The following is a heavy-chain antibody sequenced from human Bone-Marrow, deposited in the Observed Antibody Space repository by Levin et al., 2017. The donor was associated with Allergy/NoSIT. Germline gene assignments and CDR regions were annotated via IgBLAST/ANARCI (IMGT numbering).Heavy chain of an antibody. CDR2: ISSSSSSM. J-gene: IGHJ4*02. Sequence: SLLLSFSSSFFPLLLSSLNWVRQAPGKGLEWISYISSSSSSMYYVDSVKGRFTISRDNAKNSLYLQMHSLRAEDTAVYFCARATSSWYPIDYWGQGTLVTVSS. V-gene: IGHV3-48*04. CDR3: ARATSSWYPIDY. CDR1: FFPLLLSS. D-gene: IGHD6-13*01.